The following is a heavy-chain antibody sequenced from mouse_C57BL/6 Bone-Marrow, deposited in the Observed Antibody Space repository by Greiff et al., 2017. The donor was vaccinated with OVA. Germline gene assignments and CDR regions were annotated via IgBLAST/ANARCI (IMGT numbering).Heavy chain of an antibody. V-gene: IGHV1-55*01. D-gene: IGHD2-10*01. CDR2: IYPGSCGT. CDR3: ASPTYWYCDV. J-gene: IGHJ1*03. Sequence: QVQLQQPGAELVKPGASGKGAWKASGYTFTSYWITWVKQRPGQRLEWIGDIYPGSCGTNYNEKFKSKATLTVDTSSSTAYMQLSSLTSEDSAVYYCASPTYWYCDVWGTGTTVTVSS. CDR1: GYTFTSYW.